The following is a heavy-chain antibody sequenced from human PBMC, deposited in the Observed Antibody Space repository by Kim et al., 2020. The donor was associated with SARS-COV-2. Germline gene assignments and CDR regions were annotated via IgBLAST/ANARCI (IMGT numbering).Heavy chain of an antibody. CDR3: ARDQGPPMDIVVVPAAMWLDY. D-gene: IGHD2-2*03. Sequence: ASVKVSCKASGYTFTSYYMHWVRQAPGQGLEWMGIINPSGGSTSYAQKFQGRVTMTRDTSTSTVYMELSSLRSEDTAVYYCARDQGPPMDIVVVPAAMWLDYWGQGTLVTVSS. CDR1: GYTFTSYY. CDR2: INPSGGST. V-gene: IGHV1-46*01. J-gene: IGHJ4*02.